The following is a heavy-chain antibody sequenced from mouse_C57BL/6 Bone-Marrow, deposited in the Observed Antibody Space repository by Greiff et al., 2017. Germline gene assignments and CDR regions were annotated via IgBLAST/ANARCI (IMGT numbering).Heavy chain of an antibody. CDR1: GYSFTDYN. V-gene: IGHV1-39*01. J-gene: IGHJ4*01. CDR2: INPNYGTT. CDR3: AMDYYGSSSYYYAMDS. D-gene: IGHD1-1*01. Sequence: VQLQQSGPALVKPGASVQISCKASGYSFTDYNMNWVKQSNGKSLEWIGVINPNYGTTSYNQKFKGKATLTVDQSSSTAYMQLNSLTSEDSAVYYCAMDYYGSSSYYYAMDSWGQGASVPVSS.